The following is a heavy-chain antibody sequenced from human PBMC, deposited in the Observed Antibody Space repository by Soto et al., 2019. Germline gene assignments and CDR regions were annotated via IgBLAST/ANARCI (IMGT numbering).Heavy chain of an antibody. D-gene: IGHD3-22*01. CDR2: ISWDGGST. CDR1: GFTFDDYT. J-gene: IGHJ4*02. CDR3: AKGGHYYDSSGYYPFRY. Sequence: EVQLVESGGVVVQPGGSLRLSCAASGFTFDDYTMHWVRQAPGKGLEWVSLISWDGGSTYYADSVKGRFTISRDNSKNSLYLQMNSLRTEDTALYYCAKGGHYYDSSGYYPFRYWGQGTLVTVSS. V-gene: IGHV3-43*01.